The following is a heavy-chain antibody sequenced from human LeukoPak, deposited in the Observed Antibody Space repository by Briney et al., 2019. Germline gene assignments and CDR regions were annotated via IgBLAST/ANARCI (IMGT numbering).Heavy chain of an antibody. D-gene: IGHD4/OR15-4a*01. V-gene: IGHV3-53*01. CDR2: IYSDNT. CDR1: GFTFSTFA. J-gene: IGHJ4*02. CDR3: ARRAGAYSHPYDY. Sequence: GGSLRLSCAASGFTFSTFAMHWVRQAPGKGLEWVSFIYSDNTHYSDSVKGRFTISRDNSKNTLYLQMNSLRAEDTAVYYCARRAGAYSHPYDYWGQGTLVTVSS.